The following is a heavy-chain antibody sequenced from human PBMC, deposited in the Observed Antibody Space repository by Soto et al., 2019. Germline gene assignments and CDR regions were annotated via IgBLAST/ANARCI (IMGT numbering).Heavy chain of an antibody. CDR1: GFTFTNNW. D-gene: IGHD7-27*01. CDR3: ARDGRSKLGFYS. V-gene: IGHV3-7*01. CDR2: INQDGSDR. J-gene: IGHJ4*02. Sequence: PGGSLRLSCAASGFTFTNNWMSWVRQAPGKGLEWVANINQDGSDRNYVDPVKGRFVISRDNAKNSLYLQLNSLRVEDTAVYYCARDGRSKLGFYSWGRRTLVTVSS.